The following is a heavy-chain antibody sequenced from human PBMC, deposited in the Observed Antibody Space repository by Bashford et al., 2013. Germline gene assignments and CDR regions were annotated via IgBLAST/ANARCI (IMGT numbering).Heavy chain of an antibody. CDR3: ASTTGTGEYYYYYYGMDV. CDR2: ISAYNGNI. J-gene: IGHJ6*02. V-gene: IGHV1-18*01. D-gene: IGHD1-1*01. Sequence: IVWVRQAPGQGLEWMGWISAYNGNIKYAQNLQGRVTMTTDTSTSTTYLDLSSLTSEDSAVYYCASTTGTGEYYYYYYGMDVWGQGTTVTVSS.